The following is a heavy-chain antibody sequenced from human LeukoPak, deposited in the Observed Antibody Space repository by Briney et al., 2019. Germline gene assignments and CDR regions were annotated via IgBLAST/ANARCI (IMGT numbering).Heavy chain of an antibody. CDR1: GGSFSGYY. J-gene: IGHJ4*02. CDR3: ARDLLEWYFDY. V-gene: IGHV3-66*01. CDR2: IYSGGST. D-gene: IGHD3-3*01. Sequence: PSETLSLTCAVYGGSFSGYYWSWVRQTPGKGLEWVSVIYSGGSTYYADSVKGRFTISRDNSKNTLYLQMNSLRAEDTAVYYCARDLLEWYFDYWGQGTLVTVSS.